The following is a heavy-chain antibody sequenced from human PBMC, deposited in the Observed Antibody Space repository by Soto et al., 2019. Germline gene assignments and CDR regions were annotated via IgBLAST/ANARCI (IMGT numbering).Heavy chain of an antibody. CDR3: AKFLLPYDSRLGVDY. CDR1: GFTFSSYS. D-gene: IGHD3-22*01. V-gene: IGHV3-23*01. J-gene: IGHJ4*02. Sequence: GGSLRLSCAASGFTFSSYSMSWVRQAPGKGLEWVSAISGSGVSTYYADSVKGRFTISRDNSKNTLYLQMNRLRAEDTAVYYCAKFLLPYDSRLGVDYWGQRTLLPLSS. CDR2: ISGSGVST.